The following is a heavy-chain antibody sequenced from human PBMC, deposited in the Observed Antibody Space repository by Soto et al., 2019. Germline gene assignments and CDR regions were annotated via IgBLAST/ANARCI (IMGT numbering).Heavy chain of an antibody. Sequence: EVQLLESGGGLVQPGGSLRLSCVASGFTFSRYVMSWVRQAPGKGLEWVSTINSNGDSTYYADSVKGRFTISRDNSRNSLYLQVNSLIAKDTAVYYWARVPDLDYCSRTSCLYYFDYWGQGALVTVSS. CDR1: GFTFSRYV. CDR3: ARVPDLDYCSRTSCLYYFDY. CDR2: INSNGDST. V-gene: IGHV3-23*01. D-gene: IGHD2-2*01. J-gene: IGHJ4*02.